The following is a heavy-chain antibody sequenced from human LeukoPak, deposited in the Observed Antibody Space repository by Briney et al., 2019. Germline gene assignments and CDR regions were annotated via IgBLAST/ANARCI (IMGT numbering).Heavy chain of an antibody. CDR3: AREDIVVVVAATDAFDI. J-gene: IGHJ3*02. Sequence: SVKVSCKASGGTFSSYAISWVRQAPGQGLEWMGRIIPILGTANYAQKFQGRVTITTDESTSTAYMELSSLRSEDTAVYYCAREDIVVVVAATDAFDIWGQGTMVTVSS. CDR2: IIPILGTA. CDR1: GGTFSSYA. D-gene: IGHD2-15*01. V-gene: IGHV1-69*11.